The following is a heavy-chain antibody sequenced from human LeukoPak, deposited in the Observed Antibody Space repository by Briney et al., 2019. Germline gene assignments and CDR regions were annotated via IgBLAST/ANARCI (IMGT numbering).Heavy chain of an antibody. D-gene: IGHD5-12*01. CDR1: GGTFISYA. CDR2: IIPIFGTA. J-gene: IGHJ4*02. Sequence: SVKVSCKASGGTFISYAISWVRQAPGQGGEWMGGIIPIFGTANYTQKFQGRVTITADEPTSTAYMELSSLRSEDTAVYYCARSIVATVEMFDYWGQGTLVTVSS. CDR3: ARSIVATVEMFDY. V-gene: IGHV1-69*01.